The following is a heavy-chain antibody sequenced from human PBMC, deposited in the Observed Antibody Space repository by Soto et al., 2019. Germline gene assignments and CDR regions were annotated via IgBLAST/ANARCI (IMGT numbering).Heavy chain of an antibody. CDR1: GYTFSGFY. CDR2: IYPDSGGT. D-gene: IGHD1-7*01. Sequence: GASVKVSCKTSGYTFSGFYIHWVRQAPGQGLESMGWIYPDSGGTDYAQKFQGRVTMTWDTSISTAYMALTRLRSDDTAVYYCARARGELQGMYYYYGMDVWGQGTTVTVSS. V-gene: IGHV1-2*02. CDR3: ARARGELQGMYYYYGMDV. J-gene: IGHJ6*02.